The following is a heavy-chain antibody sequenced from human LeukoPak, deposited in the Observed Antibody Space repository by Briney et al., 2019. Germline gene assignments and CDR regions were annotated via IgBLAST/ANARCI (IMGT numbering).Heavy chain of an antibody. Sequence: SQTLSLTGAISGDSVSSNSAAWNWIRQSPSRGLEWLGRTYYRSKWYNDYAVSVKSRVTINPDKSKYQCSLRLSSVTAADTAVYYCARGLNYGGSGYYFDSWGPGTLVTVSS. V-gene: IGHV6-1*01. J-gene: IGHJ4*02. CDR1: GDSVSSNSAA. CDR3: ARGLNYGGSGYYFDS. D-gene: IGHD3-22*01. CDR2: TYYRSKWYN.